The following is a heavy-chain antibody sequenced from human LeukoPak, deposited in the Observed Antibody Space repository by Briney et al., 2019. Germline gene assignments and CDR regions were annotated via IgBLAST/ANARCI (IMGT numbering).Heavy chain of an antibody. D-gene: IGHD3-22*01. CDR1: GGSISNYY. J-gene: IGHJ4*02. CDR3: ARQGIYDSSGHDPRYYFDY. CDR2: IHYSGST. V-gene: IGHV4-59*08. Sequence: SETLSLTCTVSGGSISNYYWSWIRQPPGKGLEWIGYIHYSGSTNYNPSLKSRVTISVDTSKNQFSLKLSSVTAADTAVYYCARQGIYDSSGHDPRYYFDYWGQGTLVTVSS.